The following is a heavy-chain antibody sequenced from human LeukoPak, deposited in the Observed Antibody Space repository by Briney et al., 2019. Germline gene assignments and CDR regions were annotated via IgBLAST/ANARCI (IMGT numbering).Heavy chain of an antibody. CDR2: ISGSGGST. Sequence: GGSLRLSCAGAGFSITDHHMDWVRQAPGKGLEWVSAISGSGGSTYYADSVKGRFTISRDNSKNTLYLQMNSLRAEDTAVYYCAKTPGGWDGGYWGQGTLVTVSS. D-gene: IGHD6-19*01. J-gene: IGHJ4*02. CDR3: AKTPGGWDGGY. CDR1: GFSITDHH. V-gene: IGHV3-23*01.